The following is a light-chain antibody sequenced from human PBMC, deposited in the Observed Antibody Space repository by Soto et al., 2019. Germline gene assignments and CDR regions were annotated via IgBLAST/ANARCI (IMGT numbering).Light chain of an antibody. J-gene: IGLJ3*02. CDR1: SSNIGGNS. CDR2: VDD. CDR3: AAWDDSLSGLSWV. V-gene: IGLV1-47*01. Sequence: QSVMTQPPSVSAAPGQKVTISCSGSSSNIGGNSVSWYQQLPGTAPKLLIYVDDKRPSGVPDRFSGSKSGTSASLAISGLRSEDEADYYCAAWDDSLSGLSWVFGGGTKLTV.